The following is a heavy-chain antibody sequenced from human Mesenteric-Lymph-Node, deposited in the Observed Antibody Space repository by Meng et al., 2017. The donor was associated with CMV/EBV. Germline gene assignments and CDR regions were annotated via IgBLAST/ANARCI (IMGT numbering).Heavy chain of an antibody. V-gene: IGHV1-69*05. J-gene: IGHJ5*02. CDR1: GGTFSSYA. D-gene: IGHD3-10*01. Sequence: SVKVSCKASGGTFSSYAISWVRQAPGQGLEWMGGIIPIFGTANYAQKFQGRVTITTDESTSTAYMELSILRSEDTAVYYCARVKEGAYYYGSGRRLNWFDPWGQGTLVTVSS. CDR2: IIPIFGTA. CDR3: ARVKEGAYYYGSGRRLNWFDP.